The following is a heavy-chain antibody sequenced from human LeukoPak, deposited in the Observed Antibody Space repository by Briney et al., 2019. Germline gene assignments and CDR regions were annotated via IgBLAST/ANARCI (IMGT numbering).Heavy chain of an antibody. CDR1: GYMFTNYA. J-gene: IGHJ6*03. D-gene: IGHD4-11*01. V-gene: IGHV1-18*01. CDR3: ARNFRLYSKVRHLDYYYYMDV. Sequence: ASVTVSCKASGYMFTNYAISWVRQAPGQGLEWMGWISGYNGQTSYAQNLQGRVTMTTDTSTTTAYMELRSLRSDDTAVYYCARNFRLYSKVRHLDYYYYMDVWGKGTTVTVSS. CDR2: ISGYNGQT.